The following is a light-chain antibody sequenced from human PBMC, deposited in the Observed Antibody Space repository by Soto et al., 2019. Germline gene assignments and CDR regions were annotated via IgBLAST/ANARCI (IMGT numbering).Light chain of an antibody. Sequence: QSVLTQPASVSGSPGQSITISCTGTSSDVGSYNFVSWYQQHPGKAPKLMIYEGSKRPSGISSRFSGSKSGNTASLTISGLQAEDEADFYCCSYASSGTYVFGTGTKVTVL. CDR1: SSDVGSYNF. J-gene: IGLJ1*01. V-gene: IGLV2-23*01. CDR3: CSYASSGTYV. CDR2: EGS.